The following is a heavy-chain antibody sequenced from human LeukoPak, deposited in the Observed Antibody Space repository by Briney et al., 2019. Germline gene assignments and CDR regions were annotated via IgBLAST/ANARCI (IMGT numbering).Heavy chain of an antibody. CDR3: ARAPMVRGVPVFDY. CDR1: GGTFSSYA. CDR2: IIPIFGIA. D-gene: IGHD3-10*01. V-gene: IGHV1-69*04. J-gene: IGHJ4*02. Sequence: GSSVKVSCKASGGTFSSYAISWVRQAPGQGLEWMGRIIPIFGIANYAQKFQGRVTMTRDTSTSTVYMELSSLRSEDTAVYYCARAPMVRGVPVFDYWGQGTLVTVSS.